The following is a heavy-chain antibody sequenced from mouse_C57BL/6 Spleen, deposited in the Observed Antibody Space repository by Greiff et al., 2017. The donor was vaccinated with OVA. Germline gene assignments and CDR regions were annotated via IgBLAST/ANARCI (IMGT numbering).Heavy chain of an antibody. J-gene: IGHJ3*01. V-gene: IGHV1-82*01. CDR2: IYPGDGDT. Sequence: QVQLKESGPELVKPGASVKISCKASGYAFSSSWMNWVKQRPGKGLEWIGWIYPGDGDTNYNGKFKGKATLTADKSSSTAYMQLGSLTSEDSAVYFCARTDYGSSSFAYWGQGTLVTVSA. D-gene: IGHD1-1*01. CDR3: ARTDYGSSSFAY. CDR1: GYAFSSSW.